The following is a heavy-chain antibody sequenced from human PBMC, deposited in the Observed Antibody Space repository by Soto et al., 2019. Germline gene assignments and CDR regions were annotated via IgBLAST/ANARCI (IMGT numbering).Heavy chain of an antibody. D-gene: IGHD2-2*01. CDR2: INPQAGGT. Sequence: ASVKVSCKASGYTFTGYYIHWVREAPGQGLEWMGWINPQAGGTSYAQKFQGRVTLSRDTSINTAYLELSRLRFDDAAVYFCARERYQVISDGMDVWGQGTTVTVSS. CDR3: ARERYQVISDGMDV. J-gene: IGHJ6*02. V-gene: IGHV1-2*02. CDR1: GYTFTGYY.